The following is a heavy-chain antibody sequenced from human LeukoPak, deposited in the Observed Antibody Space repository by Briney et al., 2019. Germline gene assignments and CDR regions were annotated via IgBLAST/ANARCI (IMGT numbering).Heavy chain of an antibody. CDR1: GYTFTSYG. V-gene: IGHV1-18*01. CDR3: ARNWRRYDYVWGSYRYTAPDY. D-gene: IGHD3-16*02. CDR2: ISAYNGNT. J-gene: IGHJ4*02. Sequence: GASVKVSCKASGYTFTSYGISWVRQAPGQGLEWMGWISAYNGNTNYAQKLQGRVTMTTDTSTSTAYMELRSLRSGDTAVYYCARNWRRYDYVWGSYRYTAPDYWGQGTLVTVSS.